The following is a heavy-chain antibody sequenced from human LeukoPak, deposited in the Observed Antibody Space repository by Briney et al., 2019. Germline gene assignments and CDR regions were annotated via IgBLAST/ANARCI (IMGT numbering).Heavy chain of an antibody. Sequence: SETLSLTCTVSGVSISSSSYYWGWIRQPPGKGLEWIGSIYYSGSTYYNPSLKSRVTISVDTSKNQFSLKLSSVTAADTAVYYCARHGFWSGYSLYYFDYWGQGTLVTVSS. V-gene: IGHV4-39*01. J-gene: IGHJ4*02. CDR3: ARHGFWSGYSLYYFDY. CDR2: IYYSGST. D-gene: IGHD3-3*01. CDR1: GVSISSSSYY.